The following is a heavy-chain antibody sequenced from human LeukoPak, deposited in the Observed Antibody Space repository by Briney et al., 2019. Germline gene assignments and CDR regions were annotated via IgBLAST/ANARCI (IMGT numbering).Heavy chain of an antibody. CDR3: ARDFGYSSSWYDWFDP. J-gene: IGHJ5*02. Sequence: SETLSITCAVYGGSFSGYYWSWIRQPPGKGLEWIGYIYYSGSTNYNPSLKSRVTISVDTSKNQFSLKLSSVTAADTAVYYCARDFGYSSSWYDWFDPWGQGTLVTVSS. V-gene: IGHV4-59*01. CDR1: GGSFSGYY. CDR2: IYYSGST. D-gene: IGHD6-13*01.